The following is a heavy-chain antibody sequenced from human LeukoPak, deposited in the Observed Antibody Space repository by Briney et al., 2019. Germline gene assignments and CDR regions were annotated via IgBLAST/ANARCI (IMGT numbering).Heavy chain of an antibody. CDR2: ISYDGSNK. D-gene: IGHD6-19*01. V-gene: IGHV3-30*04. J-gene: IGHJ4*02. CDR1: GFTFSSYA. CDR3: ARGAEYFDY. Sequence: GGGVVQPGGSLRLSCAASGFTFSSYAMHWVRQAPGKGLEWVAVISYDGSNKYYADSVKGRFTISRDNSKNTLYLQMNSLRAEDTAVYYCARGAEYFDYWGQGTLVTVSS.